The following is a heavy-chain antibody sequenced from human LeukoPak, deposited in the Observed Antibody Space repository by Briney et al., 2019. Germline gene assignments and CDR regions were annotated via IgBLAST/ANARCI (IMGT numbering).Heavy chain of an antibody. CDR1: GFTFRSYA. V-gene: IGHV3-23*01. J-gene: IGHJ3*02. Sequence: GGSLRLFCGAWGFTFRSYAMALVRQAPGEGVEGVSSISGKGGSTYYADSVKGRCTISRDNYKKTLYLQLNILRGENTARYSCEKDMVAQQLVPDACEIWGQGKMVTVSS. CDR2: ISGKGGST. D-gene: IGHD6-13*01. CDR3: EKDMVAQQLVPDACEI.